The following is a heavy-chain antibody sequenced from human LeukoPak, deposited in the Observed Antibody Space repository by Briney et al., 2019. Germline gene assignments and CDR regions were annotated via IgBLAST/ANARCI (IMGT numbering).Heavy chain of an antibody. J-gene: IGHJ5*02. CDR3: AKGGGDLNWFDP. CDR2: IRYDGSNK. V-gene: IGHV3-30*02. CDR1: GFTFSSYG. Sequence: GGSLRLSCAASGFTFSSYGMHWVRQAPGKGLEWVAFIRYDGSNKYYADSVKGRFTISRDNSKNTLYLQMNSLRAEDTAVYYSAKGGGDLNWFDPWGQGTLVTVSS. D-gene: IGHD2-21*02.